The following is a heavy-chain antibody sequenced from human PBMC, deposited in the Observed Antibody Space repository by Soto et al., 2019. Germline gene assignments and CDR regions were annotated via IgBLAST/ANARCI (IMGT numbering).Heavy chain of an antibody. D-gene: IGHD6-6*01. V-gene: IGHV3-30*18. CDR2: ISYDGSNK. CDR1: GFTFSSYG. CDR3: AKESITYYYYGMDV. J-gene: IGHJ6*02. Sequence: QVQLVESGGGVVQPGRSLRLSCAASGFTFSSYGMHWVRQAPGKGLEWVAVISYDGSNKYYADSVKGRFTISRDNSKNTLYLQMNSLRAEDTAVYYCAKESITYYYYGMDVWGQGTTVTVSS.